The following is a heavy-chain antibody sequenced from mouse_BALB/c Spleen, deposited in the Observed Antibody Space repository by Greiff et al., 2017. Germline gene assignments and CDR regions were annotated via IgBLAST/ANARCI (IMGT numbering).Heavy chain of an antibody. CDR3: ALWYPDY. D-gene: IGHD2-1*01. J-gene: IGHJ2*01. CDR2: IDPANGNT. V-gene: IGHV14-3*02. CDR1: GFNIKDTY. Sequence: EVQLVESGAELVKPGASVKLSCTASGFNIKDTYMHWVKQRPEQGLEWIGRIDPANGNTKYDPKFQGKATITADTSSNTAYLQLSSLTSEDTAVYYCALWYPDYWGQGTTLTVSS.